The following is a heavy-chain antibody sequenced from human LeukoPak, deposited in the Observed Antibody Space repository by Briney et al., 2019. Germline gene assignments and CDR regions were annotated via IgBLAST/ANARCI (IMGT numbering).Heavy chain of an antibody. CDR3: ARGHYYDSSGYLYYFDY. Sequence: SVKVSCKASGYTFTSYGISWVRQAPGQGLEWMGGIIPIFGTANYAQKFQGRVTITTDESTSTAYMELSSLRSEDTAVYYCARGHYYDSSGYLYYFDYWGQGTLVTVSS. V-gene: IGHV1-69*05. CDR1: GYTFTSYG. J-gene: IGHJ4*02. D-gene: IGHD3-22*01. CDR2: IIPIFGTA.